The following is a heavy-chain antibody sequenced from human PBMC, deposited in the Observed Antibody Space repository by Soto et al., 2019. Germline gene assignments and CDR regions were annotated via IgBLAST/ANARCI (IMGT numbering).Heavy chain of an antibody. J-gene: IGHJ4*02. CDR2: MSYDGSDT. CDR3: TIVRVADSALDH. Sequence: GGSLRLSCVASGFIFSNNGMHWVRQTPGKGLEWVAFMSYDGSDTFYADSVKGRFTISRDNSKNTLLLHMSNLRAEDTAMYYCTIVRVADSALDHWGQGTLVTVSS. CDR1: GFIFSNNG. V-gene: IGHV3-30*02. D-gene: IGHD3-10*02.